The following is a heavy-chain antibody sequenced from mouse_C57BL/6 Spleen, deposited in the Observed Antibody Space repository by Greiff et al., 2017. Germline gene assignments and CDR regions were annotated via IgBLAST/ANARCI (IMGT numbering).Heavy chain of an antibody. D-gene: IGHD4-1*01. CDR1: GFTFSSYG. J-gene: IGHJ2*01. CDR3: ARPPTGTGGFDY. CDR2: ISSGGSYT. V-gene: IGHV5-6*01. Sequence: EVQLVESGGDLVKPGGSLKLSCAASGFTFSSYGMSWVRQTPDKRLEWVATISSGGSYTYYPDSVKGRFTISRDNAKNTLYLQMSSLKSEDTAMYYCARPPTGTGGFDYWGQGTTLTVSS.